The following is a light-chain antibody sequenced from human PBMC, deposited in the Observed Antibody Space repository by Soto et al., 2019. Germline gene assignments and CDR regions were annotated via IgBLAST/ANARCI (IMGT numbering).Light chain of an antibody. CDR1: RSVGDY. Sequence: EIAWTQSPATLSLSPGETATLPYRASRSVGDYLGWYQQKPGQAPRLLIYDASQRATGVPARFSASGSGTDFTRTISSLEPEDFAIYYCQQREDWPRAFGGGTKVEFK. V-gene: IGKV3-11*01. CDR2: DAS. J-gene: IGKJ4*01. CDR3: QQREDWPRA.